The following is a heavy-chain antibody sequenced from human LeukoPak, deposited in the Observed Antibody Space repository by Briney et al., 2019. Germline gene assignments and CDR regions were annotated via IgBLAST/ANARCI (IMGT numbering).Heavy chain of an antibody. CDR3: ARGGGTYYYDSSGYYHPY. Sequence: SETLSLTCAVYGGSFSGYYWSWIRQPPGKGLEWIGEINHSGSTNYNPSLKSRVTISVDTSKNQFSLKLSSVTAADTAVYYCARGGGTYYYDSSGYYHPYWDQGTLVTVSS. D-gene: IGHD3-22*01. J-gene: IGHJ4*02. CDR1: GGSFSGYY. V-gene: IGHV4-34*01. CDR2: INHSGST.